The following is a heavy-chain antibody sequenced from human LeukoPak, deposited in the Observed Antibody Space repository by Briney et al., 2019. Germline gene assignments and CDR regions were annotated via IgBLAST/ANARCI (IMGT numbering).Heavy chain of an antibody. CDR1: GYTFTGYY. V-gene: IGHV1-46*01. CDR3: AREEIAVAGFDY. Sequence: ASVKVSCKASGYTFTGYYMHLVRQAPGQGLEWMGWINPSGGSTSYAQKFQGRVTMTRDTSTSTVYMELSSLRSEDTAVYYCAREEIAVAGFDYWGQGTLVTVSS. J-gene: IGHJ4*02. D-gene: IGHD6-19*01. CDR2: INPSGGST.